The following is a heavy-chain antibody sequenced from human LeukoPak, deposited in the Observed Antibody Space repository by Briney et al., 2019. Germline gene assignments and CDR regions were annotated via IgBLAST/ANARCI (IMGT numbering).Heavy chain of an antibody. J-gene: IGHJ4*02. V-gene: IGHV1-69*17. D-gene: IGHD6-19*01. CDR3: ARDFGAIAVDYYFDY. CDR1: GGTFSSYA. Sequence: ASVKVSCKASGGTFSSYAISWVRQDPGQGLEWMGGIIPIFGIANYAQKFQGRVTITADKSTSTAYMELSSLRSEDTAVYYCARDFGAIAVDYYFDYWGQGTLVTVSS. CDR2: IIPIFGIA.